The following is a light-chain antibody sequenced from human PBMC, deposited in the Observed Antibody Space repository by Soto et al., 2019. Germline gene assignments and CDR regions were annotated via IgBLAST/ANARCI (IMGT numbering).Light chain of an antibody. CDR2: DVS. J-gene: IGLJ3*02. CDR1: GSDVGAYKY. Sequence: QSALTQPRSVSGSPGQSVTISCTGTGSDVGAYKYVSWYQQHPGKAPKLIIYDVSERPSGVPDRFSGAKSGDTASLTISGLQLEDGADYYGCPSTDSYSWVFGGGPNHTVL. CDR3: CPSTDSYSWV. V-gene: IGLV2-11*01.